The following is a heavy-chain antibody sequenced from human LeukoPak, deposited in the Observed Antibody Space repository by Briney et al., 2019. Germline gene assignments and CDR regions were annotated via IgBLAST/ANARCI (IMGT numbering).Heavy chain of an antibody. Sequence: GGSLRLSCAASGFTFSSYAMSWVRQAPGKGLEWASAISGSGGSTYYADSVKGRFTISRDNSKNTLYLQMNSLRAEDTAVYYCAKGTYYYDSSGYYFGYYYMDVWGKGTTVTVSS. CDR3: AKGTYYYDSSGYYFGYYYMDV. V-gene: IGHV3-23*01. CDR1: GFTFSSYA. CDR2: ISGSGGST. D-gene: IGHD3-22*01. J-gene: IGHJ6*03.